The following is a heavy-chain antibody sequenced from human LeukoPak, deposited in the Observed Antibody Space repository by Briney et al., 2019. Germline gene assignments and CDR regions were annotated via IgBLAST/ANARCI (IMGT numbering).Heavy chain of an antibody. CDR2: ISGSGGST. CDR3: AKMMRISGAPLYDY. CDR1: GFTFSSYA. Sequence: GGSLRLSCAASGFTFSSYAMSWVRQAPGKGLEWVSAISGSGGSTYYADSVKGRFTISRDNSKNTLYLQMNSLRAEDTAVYYCAKMMRISGAPLYDYWGQGTLVTVSS. J-gene: IGHJ4*02. D-gene: IGHD2-15*01. V-gene: IGHV3-23*01.